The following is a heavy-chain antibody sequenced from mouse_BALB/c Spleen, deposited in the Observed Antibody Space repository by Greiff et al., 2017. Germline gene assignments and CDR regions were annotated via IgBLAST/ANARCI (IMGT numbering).Heavy chain of an antibody. Sequence: EVQRVESGGGLVQPGGSLKLSCAASGFTFSSYTMSWVRQTPEKRLEWVAYISNGGGSTYYPDTVKGRFTISRDNAKNTLYLQMSSLKSEDTAMYYCARGGVRAYYFDYWGQGTTLTVSS. CDR3: ARGGVRAYYFDY. CDR2: ISNGGGST. D-gene: IGHD2-14*01. J-gene: IGHJ2*01. V-gene: IGHV5-12-2*01. CDR1: GFTFSSYT.